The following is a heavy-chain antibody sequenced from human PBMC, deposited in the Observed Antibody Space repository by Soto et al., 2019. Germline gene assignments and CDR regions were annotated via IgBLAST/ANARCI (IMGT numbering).Heavy chain of an antibody. D-gene: IGHD3-22*01. Sequence: ASVKVSCKVSGYTLTELSMHWVRQAPGKGLEWMGGFDPEDGETIYAQKFQGRVTMTEDTSTDTAYMELSSLRSEDTAVYYCATCGGLLRYYYDSSGYLLCYWGQGTLVTVSS. V-gene: IGHV1-24*01. CDR3: ATCGGLLRYYYDSSGYLLCY. J-gene: IGHJ4*02. CDR1: GYTLTELS. CDR2: FDPEDGET.